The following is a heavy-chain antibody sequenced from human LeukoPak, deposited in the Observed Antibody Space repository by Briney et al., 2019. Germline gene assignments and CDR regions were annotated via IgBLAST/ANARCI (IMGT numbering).Heavy chain of an antibody. J-gene: IGHJ5*02. CDR3: ARAYYDSSGYSVWFDP. V-gene: IGHV1-46*01. CDR1: GYTFTSYY. CDR2: INPSGGST. D-gene: IGHD3-22*01. Sequence: GASVTVSCKASGYTFTSYYMHWVRQAPGQGLEWMGIINPSGGSTSYAQKFQGRVTMTRDMSTSTVYMELSSLRSEDTAVYYCARAYYDSSGYSVWFDPWGQGTLVTVSS.